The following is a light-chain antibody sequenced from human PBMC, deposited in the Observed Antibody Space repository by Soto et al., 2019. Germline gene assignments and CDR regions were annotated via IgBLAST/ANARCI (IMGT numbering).Light chain of an antibody. V-gene: IGKV3-11*01. CDR1: QSVSSY. Sequence: EILFSQAPATLSLSPGERATLSFRASQSVSSYLAWYQQKPGQAPRLLIYDASNRATGIPARFSGSGSGTDFTLTISSLQSEDVAIDYCQHYSNWPPWTFGQGTKVDIK. CDR3: QHYSNWPPWT. CDR2: DAS. J-gene: IGKJ1*01.